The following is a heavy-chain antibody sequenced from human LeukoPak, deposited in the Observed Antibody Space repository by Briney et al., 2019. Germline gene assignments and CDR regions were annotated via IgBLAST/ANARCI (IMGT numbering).Heavy chain of an antibody. CDR1: GFTFSSYA. CDR3: ARTRNRWYYFDY. J-gene: IGHJ4*02. D-gene: IGHD1-14*01. CDR2: ISYDGRTK. Sequence: PGRSLRLSCAASGFTFSSYAMHWVRQAPGKGLEWVAVISYDGRTKFYADSVKGRFTISRDNAKNSLYLQMNSLRAEDTAVYYCARTRNRWYYFDYWGQGTLVTVSS. V-gene: IGHV3-30*04.